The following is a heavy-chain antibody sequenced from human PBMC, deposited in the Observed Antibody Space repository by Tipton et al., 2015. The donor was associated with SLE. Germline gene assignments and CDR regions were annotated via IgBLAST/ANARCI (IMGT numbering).Heavy chain of an antibody. CDR2: IYSTGST. J-gene: IGHJ3*02. V-gene: IGHV4-61*02. CDR3: ALGQQLPTFDI. Sequence: TLSLTCSVSGGSISSSRYYWNWIRQPAGKALEWIGRIYSTGSTNYNPSFQTRVTISVDTSKNQFSLKLSSVTAADTAIYYCALGQQLPTFDIWGQGTLVTVSS. CDR1: GGSISSSRYY. D-gene: IGHD6-13*01.